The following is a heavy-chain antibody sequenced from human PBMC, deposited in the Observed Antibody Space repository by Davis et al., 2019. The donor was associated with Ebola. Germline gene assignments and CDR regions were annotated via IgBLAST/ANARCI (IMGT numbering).Heavy chain of an antibody. CDR3: ARAKGYGSGSYYYYYYGMDV. CDR2: INHGGST. CDR1: GGSISSSSYY. V-gene: IGHV4-39*07. Sequence: SETLSLTCTVSGGSISSSSYYWTWIRQPPGKGLEWIGEINHGGSTNYNPSLKSRVTMSVDTSKNQFSLKLSSVTAADTAVYYCARAKGYGSGSYYYYYYGMDVWGKGTTVTVSS. J-gene: IGHJ6*04. D-gene: IGHD3-10*01.